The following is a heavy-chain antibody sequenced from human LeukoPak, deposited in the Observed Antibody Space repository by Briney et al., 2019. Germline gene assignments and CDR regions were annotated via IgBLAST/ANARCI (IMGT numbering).Heavy chain of an antibody. Sequence: GGSLRLSCAASGFNLRAYTMNWVRQAPGKGLEWVSSISTSSSYIHYADSVKGRFTTSRDNAENSLYLQMHSLRVEDTALYYCTRDDNWNDKTFDFWGEGTPVIVSS. CDR2: ISTSSSYI. D-gene: IGHD1-20*01. CDR3: TRDDNWNDKTFDF. CDR1: GFNLRAYT. J-gene: IGHJ4*02. V-gene: IGHV3-21*01.